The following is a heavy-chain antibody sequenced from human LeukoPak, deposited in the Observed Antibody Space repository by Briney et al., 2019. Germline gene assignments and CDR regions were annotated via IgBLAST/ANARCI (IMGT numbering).Heavy chain of an antibody. CDR3: AKDREDCSGGSCYSYYFDY. Sequence: GGSLRLSCAASGFTFSSYAMSWVRQAPGKGLEWVSGISGSGGSTYYADSVKGRFTISRDNSKNTLYLQMNSLRAEDTAVYYCAKDREDCSGGSCYSYYFDYWGQGTLVTVSS. V-gene: IGHV3-23*01. J-gene: IGHJ4*02. CDR1: GFTFSSYA. D-gene: IGHD2-15*01. CDR2: ISGSGGST.